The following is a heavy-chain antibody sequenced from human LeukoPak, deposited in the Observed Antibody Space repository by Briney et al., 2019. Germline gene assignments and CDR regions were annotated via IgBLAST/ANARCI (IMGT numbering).Heavy chain of an antibody. CDR1: GYRFTSYW. Sequence: GESLKISCKGSGYRFTSYWIAWVRPPPGKGLEWMGRIDPSDSYAKYSPSFQGHVTLSADKSISTAYLQWSSLQASDTAMYYCATGMTATFAPGVDVWGQGTTVTVSS. V-gene: IGHV5-10-1*01. J-gene: IGHJ6*02. CDR3: ATGMTATFAPGVDV. D-gene: IGHD1-20*01. CDR2: IDPSDSYA.